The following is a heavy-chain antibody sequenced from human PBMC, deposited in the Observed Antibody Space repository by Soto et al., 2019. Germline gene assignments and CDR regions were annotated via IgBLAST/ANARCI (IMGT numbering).Heavy chain of an antibody. CDR2: ISYDGSSK. CDR1: GFTFSSYS. D-gene: IGHD2-2*01. CDR3: ASCASTACYPPWGLQFFDL. Sequence: PGGSLRLSCAASGFTFSSYSMHWVRQAPGKGLEWVAVISYDGSSKYYADSVKGRFTISRDNSKNTLYVQMNSLRGEDTAVYYCASCASTACYPPWGLQFFDLWGQGSLVTVSS. V-gene: IGHV3-30*03. J-gene: IGHJ4*02.